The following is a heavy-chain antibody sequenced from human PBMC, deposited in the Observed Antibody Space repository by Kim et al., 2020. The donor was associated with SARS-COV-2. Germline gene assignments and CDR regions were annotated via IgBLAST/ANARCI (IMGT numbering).Heavy chain of an antibody. D-gene: IGHD3-22*01. J-gene: IGHJ4*02. Sequence: GGSLRLSCAASGFTFSSYGMHWVRQAPGKGLEWVAVIWYDGSNKYYADSVKGRFTISRVNSKNTLYLQMNSLRAEDTAVYYCAKDRWASYDSSGYYGEVDYWGQGTLVTVSS. CDR3: AKDRWASYDSSGYYGEVDY. CDR2: IWYDGSNK. CDR1: GFTFSSYG. V-gene: IGHV3-33*06.